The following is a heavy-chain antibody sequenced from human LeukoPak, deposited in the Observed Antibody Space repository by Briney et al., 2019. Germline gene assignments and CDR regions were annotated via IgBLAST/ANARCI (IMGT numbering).Heavy chain of an antibody. V-gene: IGHV3-30-3*01. Sequence: GGSLRLSCAASGFTFSSYAMHWVRQAPGKGLEWVAVISYDGSNKYYADSVKGRFNIARDNSKNTLYLQMNSLRAEDTAVYYCARDLGYCSSTSCYDFDYWGQGTLVTVSS. CDR1: GFTFSSYA. D-gene: IGHD2-2*01. J-gene: IGHJ4*02. CDR2: ISYDGSNK. CDR3: ARDLGYCSSTSCYDFDY.